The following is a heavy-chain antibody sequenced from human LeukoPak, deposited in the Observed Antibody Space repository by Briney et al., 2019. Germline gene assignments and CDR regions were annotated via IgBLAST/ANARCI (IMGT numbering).Heavy chain of an antibody. CDR1: GFIFSRYW. J-gene: IGHJ4*02. D-gene: IGHD3-22*01. Sequence: GGSLRLSCTASGFIFSRYWMSWDRQAPRKGLEWVANIKQDGREAYYADSVKRRFTISRDNAKNSLYLQMNSLRAEDTAVYYCARDRGDYDTSGSLFVFGGQGTVVTVSS. CDR2: IKQDGREA. CDR3: ARDRGDYDTSGSLFVF. V-gene: IGHV3-7*03.